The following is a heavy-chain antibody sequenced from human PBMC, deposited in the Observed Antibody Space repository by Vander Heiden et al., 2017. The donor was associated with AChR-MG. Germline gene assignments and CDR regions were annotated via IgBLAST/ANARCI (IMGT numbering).Heavy chain of an antibody. D-gene: IGHD2-2*03. CDR1: GFTFSSYS. CDR3: ARDGYCSSTSCYKFVGVDYYYMDV. J-gene: IGHJ6*03. V-gene: IGHV3-48*02. Sequence: EVQLVESGGGLVQPGGSLRLSCAASGFTFSSYSMNWVRQAPGKGLEWVSYISSSSSTIYYADSVKGRFTISRDNAKNSLYLQMNSLRDEDTAVYYCARDGYCSSTSCYKFVGVDYYYMDVWGKGTTVTVSS. CDR2: ISSSSSTI.